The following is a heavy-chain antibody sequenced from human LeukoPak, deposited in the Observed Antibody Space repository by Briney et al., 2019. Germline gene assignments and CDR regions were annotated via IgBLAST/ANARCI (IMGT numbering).Heavy chain of an antibody. V-gene: IGHV5-51*01. D-gene: IGHD6-25*01. J-gene: IGHJ4*02. CDR1: GYSFTHSW. Sequence: GESLKISCQASGYSFTHSWIAWARQMPGKGLEWMGLVYPGDPDIRYNPSFQGQVTISADTSIDTAYLYWTSLKASDTAIYYCARLGIAAGDYWGQGTLVTVST. CDR2: VYPGDPDI. CDR3: ARLGIAAGDY.